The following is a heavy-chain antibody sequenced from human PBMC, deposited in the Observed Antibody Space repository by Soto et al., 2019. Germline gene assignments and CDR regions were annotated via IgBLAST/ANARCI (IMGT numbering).Heavy chain of an antibody. CDR2: ISSSSSTI. Sequence: EVQLVESGGGLVQPGGSLRLSCAASGFTFSSYSMNWVRQAPGKGLEWVSYISSSSSTIYYADSVKGRFTISRDNAKNSPYLQMNRLRDEDTAVYYCSRGGVGATTGLDYWGQGTLVTVSS. CDR3: SRGGVGATTGLDY. V-gene: IGHV3-48*02. J-gene: IGHJ4*02. CDR1: GFTFSSYS. D-gene: IGHD1-26*01.